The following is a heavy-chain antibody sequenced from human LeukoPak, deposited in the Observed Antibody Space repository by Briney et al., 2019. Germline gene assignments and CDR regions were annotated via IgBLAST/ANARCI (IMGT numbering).Heavy chain of an antibody. V-gene: IGHV3-21*01. J-gene: IGHJ3*02. D-gene: IGHD2-2*01. Sequence: GGTLRLSCAASGFTFSSYGMTWVRQAPGKGLEWVSSISSSSSYIYYADSVKGRFTISRDNAKNSLYLQMNSLRAEDTAVYYCARVDPAKYCSSTSCYAEVHAFDIWGQGTMVTVSS. CDR1: GFTFSSYG. CDR3: ARVDPAKYCSSTSCYAEVHAFDI. CDR2: ISSSSSYI.